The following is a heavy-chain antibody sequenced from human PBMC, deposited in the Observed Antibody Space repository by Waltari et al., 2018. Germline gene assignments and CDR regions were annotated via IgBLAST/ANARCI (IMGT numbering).Heavy chain of an antibody. CDR2: ISWGSRAL. D-gene: IGHD6-13*01. CDR1: GFSFDNFA. J-gene: IGHJ6*02. CDR3: AKGVSSWYSFGMDV. Sequence: EVKVVESGGGLVQPGRSLRLSCTGSGFSFDNFAMHWVRQAPGKGLEWFSGISWGSRALGYEESVRGRFTISRDNARNSVYLQMNSLRSEDMALYYCAKGVSSWYSFGMDVWGQGTTVTVSS. V-gene: IGHV3-9*03.